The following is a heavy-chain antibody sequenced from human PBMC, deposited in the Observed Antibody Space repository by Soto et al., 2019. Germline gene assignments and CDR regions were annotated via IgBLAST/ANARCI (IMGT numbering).Heavy chain of an antibody. D-gene: IGHD1-26*01. CDR2: ISSSSSYI. J-gene: IGHJ4*02. V-gene: IGHV3-21*01. CDR3: ARDDSGFSGSHYIDCFDY. CDR1: ECNIGNHS. Sequence: LRLSCAAAECNIGNHSRSWICKAQRKGLEWVSSISSSSSYIFYADSVKGRVTFTRDTSAGTVYMQLSSLTSEDTAVYYCARDDSGFSGSHYIDCFDYWGQGALLTVSS.